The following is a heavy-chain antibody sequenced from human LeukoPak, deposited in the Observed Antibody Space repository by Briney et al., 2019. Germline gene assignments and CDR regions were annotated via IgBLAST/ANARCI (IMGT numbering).Heavy chain of an antibody. CDR1: GGSISSSSYY. CDR3: ARDLPIYYDSSGYSGAFDI. V-gene: IGHV4-39*07. CDR2: IYYSGST. J-gene: IGHJ3*02. Sequence: AETLSLTCTVSGGSISSSSYYWGWIRQPPGKGLEWIGSIYYSGSTYYNPSLKSRVTISVDTSKNQFSLKLSSVTAADTAVYYCARDLPIYYDSSGYSGAFDIWGQGTMVTVSS. D-gene: IGHD3-22*01.